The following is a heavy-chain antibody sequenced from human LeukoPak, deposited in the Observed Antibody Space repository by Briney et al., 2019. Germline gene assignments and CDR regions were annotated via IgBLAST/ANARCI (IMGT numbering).Heavy chain of an antibody. V-gene: IGHV1-46*01. CDR2: INPNGGST. J-gene: IGHJ1*01. CDR1: GYTFTSYY. CDR3: ARDPGPNYYDSLYFQH. D-gene: IGHD3-22*01. Sequence: ASVKVSCKASGYTFTSYYMHWVRQAPGQGLEWMGIINPNGGSTSYAQKFQGRVTMTRDTSTSTVYMELSSLRSEDTAVYYCARDPGPNYYDSLYFQHWGQGTLVTVSS.